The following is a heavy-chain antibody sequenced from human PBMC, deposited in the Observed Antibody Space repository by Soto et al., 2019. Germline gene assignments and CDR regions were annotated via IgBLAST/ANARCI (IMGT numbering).Heavy chain of an antibody. J-gene: IGHJ1*01. CDR1: GYTITDGY. V-gene: IGHV1-2*02. D-gene: IGHD2-2*02. CDR3: VRGRSVLYLGL. Sequence: SGKGSCKSSGYTITDGYIHWVRQVPGQALEWLGWINPKNGGINYAQKFKGRVTMSRDTSVNTSYMDFNSLNFDDSAIYYCVRGRSVLYLGLWGRGPQVTVSS. CDR2: INPKNGGI.